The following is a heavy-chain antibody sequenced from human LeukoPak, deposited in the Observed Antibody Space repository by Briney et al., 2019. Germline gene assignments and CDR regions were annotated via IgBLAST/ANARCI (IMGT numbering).Heavy chain of an antibody. Sequence: PSETLSLTCTVSGGSISSYYWSWIRQPPGKGLEWIGYIYYSGSTNYDPSLKSRVTISVDTSKNQFSLKLSSVTAADTAVYYCARDTIAAAGTPYGEFDYWGQGTLVTVSS. CDR2: IYYSGST. V-gene: IGHV4-59*01. D-gene: IGHD6-13*01. CDR1: GGSISSYY. CDR3: ARDTIAAAGTPYGEFDY. J-gene: IGHJ4*02.